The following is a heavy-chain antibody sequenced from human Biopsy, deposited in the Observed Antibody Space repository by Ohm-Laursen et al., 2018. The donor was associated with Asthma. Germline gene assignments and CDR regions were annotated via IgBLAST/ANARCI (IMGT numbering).Heavy chain of an antibody. CDR2: ISVYNGNT. J-gene: IGHJ6*02. CDR3: ARAVDYSHYYGIDV. Sequence: ASLKVSCKTSGYTFNSAGITWVRQAPGQGLEWMGWISVYNGNTKVGQKLQDRVTMITDTSTSTAYMELRSLRSDDTAVYFCARAVDYSHYYGIDVWGQGTTVTVS. V-gene: IGHV1-18*01. D-gene: IGHD3-10*01. CDR1: GYTFNSAG.